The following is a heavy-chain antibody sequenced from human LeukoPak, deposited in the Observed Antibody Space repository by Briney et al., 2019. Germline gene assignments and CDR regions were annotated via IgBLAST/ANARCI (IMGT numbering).Heavy chain of an antibody. CDR1: GGSISSGGYY. CDR2: IYTSGST. J-gene: IGHJ5*02. V-gene: IGHV4-61*02. CDR3: ARRGSKSGWFDP. D-gene: IGHD2-15*01. Sequence: SETLSLTCTVSGGSISSGGYYWSWIRQPAGKGLEWIGRIYTSGSTNYNPSLKSRVTISVDTSKNQFSLKLSSVTAADTAVYYCARRGSKSGWFDPWGQGTLVTVSS.